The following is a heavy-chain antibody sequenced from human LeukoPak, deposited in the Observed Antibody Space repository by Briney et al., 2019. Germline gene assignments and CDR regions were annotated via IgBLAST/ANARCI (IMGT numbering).Heavy chain of an antibody. CDR3: AKNWGSGRDYLTH. CDR2: LTASGGTT. J-gene: IGHJ4*02. D-gene: IGHD3-16*01. Sequence: GASLILSWAAAGVTFTAYPMTLGRQAPGKGLWLVSTLTASGGTTYYAESVRGRFTISRDNSRDMLYLQMNSLRGDDTAVYYCAKNWGSGRDYLTHWGQGTLVTVSS. CDR1: GVTFTAYP. V-gene: IGHV3-23*01.